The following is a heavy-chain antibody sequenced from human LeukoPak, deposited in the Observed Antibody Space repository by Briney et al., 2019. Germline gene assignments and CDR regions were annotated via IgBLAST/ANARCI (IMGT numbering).Heavy chain of an antibody. J-gene: IGHJ4*02. D-gene: IGHD2-15*01. V-gene: IGHV4-4*07. CDR3: ARDHLGYCSGGSCSLDY. CDR1: GGSISSYY. CDR2: IYSSGST. Sequence: SETLSLTCTVSGGSISSYYWSWIRQPAGKGLEWIGRIYSSGSTNYSPSLKSRVTMSVDTSKNQFSLKLSSVTAADTAVYYCARDHLGYCSGGSCSLDYWGQGTLVTVSS.